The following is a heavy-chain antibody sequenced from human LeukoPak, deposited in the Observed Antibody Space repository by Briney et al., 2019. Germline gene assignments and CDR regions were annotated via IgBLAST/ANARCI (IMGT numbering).Heavy chain of an antibody. J-gene: IGHJ4*02. D-gene: IGHD3-10*01. Sequence: SGGSLRLSCAASGFTFSSYGMHWVRQAPGKGLEWVAVIWYDGSNKYYADSVKGRFTISRDNSKNTLYLQMNSLRAEDTAVYYCAREGYYGSGSYYNALDYWGQGTLVTVSS. V-gene: IGHV3-33*01. CDR1: GFTFSSYG. CDR2: IWYDGSNK. CDR3: AREGYYGSGSYYNALDY.